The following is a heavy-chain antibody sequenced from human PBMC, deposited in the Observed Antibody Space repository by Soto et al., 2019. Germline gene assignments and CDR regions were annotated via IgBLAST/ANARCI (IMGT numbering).Heavy chain of an antibody. CDR1: GFTFSYYS. V-gene: IGHV3-48*01. D-gene: IGHD6-19*01. CDR2: ISGDSITI. CDR3: AKLKWLVPVY. J-gene: IGHJ4*02. Sequence: PGGSLRLSCAASGFTFSYYSLNWVRQAPGKGLEWVSYISGDSITIYYADSVKGRFTISRDNSKNTLYLQMNSLRAEDTAVYYCAKLKWLVPVYWGQGTLVTVSS.